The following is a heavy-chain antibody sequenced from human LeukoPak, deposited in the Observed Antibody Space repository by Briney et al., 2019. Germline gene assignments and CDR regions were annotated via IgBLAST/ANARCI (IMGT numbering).Heavy chain of an antibody. J-gene: IGHJ4*02. CDR1: EFTFSSYG. CDR3: AKTEYSSSTHFDY. Sequence: GGSLRLSCAASEFTFSSYGMSWVRQAPGKGLEWGSTISGSGGTTYYADSVKGRFTISRDNSKNTLYLQMNSLEAGDTAVYYCAKTEYSSSTHFDYWGQGTLVTVSS. D-gene: IGHD6-6*01. V-gene: IGHV3-23*01. CDR2: ISGSGGTT.